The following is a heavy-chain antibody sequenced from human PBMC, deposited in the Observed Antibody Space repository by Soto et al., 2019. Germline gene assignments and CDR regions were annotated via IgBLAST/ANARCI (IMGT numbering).Heavy chain of an antibody. CDR2: IYYSGST. CDR1: GGSISSYY. Sequence: PSETLSLTCTVSGGSISSYYWSWIRQPPGKGLEWIGYIYYSGSTNYNPSLKSRVTISVDTSNNQFSLKLSSVTAADTAVYYCARGYSSSSYWFDPWGQGTLVTVSS. V-gene: IGHV4-59*01. J-gene: IGHJ5*02. CDR3: ARGYSSSSYWFDP. D-gene: IGHD6-6*01.